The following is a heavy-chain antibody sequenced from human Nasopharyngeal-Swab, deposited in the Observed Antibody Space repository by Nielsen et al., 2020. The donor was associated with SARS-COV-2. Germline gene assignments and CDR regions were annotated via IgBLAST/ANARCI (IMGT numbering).Heavy chain of an antibody. J-gene: IGHJ5*02. CDR2: IKQDGSEK. CDR3: ARQTSFGDWFDP. Sequence: IRQPPGKGLEWVANIKQDGSEKYYVDSVKGRFTISRDNAKNSLYLQMNSLRAEDTAVYYCARQTSFGDWFDPWGQGTLVTVSS. D-gene: IGHD2/OR15-2a*01. V-gene: IGHV3-7*03.